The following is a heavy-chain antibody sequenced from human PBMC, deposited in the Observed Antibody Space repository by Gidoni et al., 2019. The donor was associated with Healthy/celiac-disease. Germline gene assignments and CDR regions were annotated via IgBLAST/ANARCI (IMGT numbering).Heavy chain of an antibody. D-gene: IGHD6-13*01. CDR1: GGSTCSSNW. V-gene: IGHV4-4*02. J-gene: IGHJ4*02. Sequence: QVQLQESGPGLVKPSATLSLTCAVSGGSTCSSNWCSWVRQPPGKGLEWIGEIYHSWITNYNPSLKSRVTISVDKSKYQFSLKLSSVTAAYTAVYYCARGHGYSSSWYYGYWGQGTLVTVSS. CDR2: IYHSWIT. CDR3: ARGHGYSSSWYYGY.